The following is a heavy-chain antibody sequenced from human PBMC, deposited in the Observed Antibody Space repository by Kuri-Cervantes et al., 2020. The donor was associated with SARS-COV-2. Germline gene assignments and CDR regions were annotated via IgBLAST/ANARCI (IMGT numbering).Heavy chain of an antibody. CDR2: INAGNGNT. D-gene: IGHD4-17*01. J-gene: IGHJ4*02. CDR3: ARESHGDYVCDY. CDR1: GYTFTSYA. V-gene: IGHV1-3*01. Sequence: ASVKVSCKASGYTFTSYAMHWVRQAPGQRLEWMGWINAGNGNTKYSQKFQGRVTITRDTSTSTAYMELRSLRSDDTAVYYCARESHGDYVCDYWGQGTLVTVSS.